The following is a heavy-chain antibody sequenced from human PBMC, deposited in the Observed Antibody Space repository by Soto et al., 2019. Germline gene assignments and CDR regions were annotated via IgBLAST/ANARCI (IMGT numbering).Heavy chain of an antibody. Sequence: GGSLRLSCAASGFTVSGNYMMWVRQAPGKGLEWVSVIYSDDSTYYADSVKGRFTISRDNSKNTLYLQMYSLRAEDTATYYCASYHDSSGYTDHCGQGTLVTVSS. CDR3: ASYHDSSGYTDH. CDR1: GFTVSGNY. CDR2: IYSDDST. J-gene: IGHJ4*02. D-gene: IGHD3-22*01. V-gene: IGHV3-66*01.